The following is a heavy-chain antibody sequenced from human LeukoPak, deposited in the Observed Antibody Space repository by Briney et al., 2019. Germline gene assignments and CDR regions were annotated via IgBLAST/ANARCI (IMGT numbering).Heavy chain of an antibody. CDR1: GFTFSSYA. CDR3: ASTGARYYYDSSGYYSFDY. Sequence: GGSMRLSCAASGFTFSSYAMSWVRQAPGKGLEWVSAISGSGGSTYYADSVKGRFTISRDNSKNTLYLQMNSLRAEDTAVYYCASTGARYYYDSSGYYSFDYWGQGTLVTVSS. D-gene: IGHD3-22*01. CDR2: ISGSGGST. V-gene: IGHV3-23*01. J-gene: IGHJ4*02.